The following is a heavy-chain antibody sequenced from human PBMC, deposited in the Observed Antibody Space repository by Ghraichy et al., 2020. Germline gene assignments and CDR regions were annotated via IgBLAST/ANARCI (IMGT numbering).Heavy chain of an antibody. CDR3: AGRRAAPNYWFFDL. V-gene: IGHV4-34*01. J-gene: IGHJ2*01. Sequence: SETLSLSCAVYGGSFSGYNWSWIRRPPGKGLEWIGEVNHGGSTNYNPSLKSRVTISVDTSKNQFSLKLRSLTAADTAVYYCAGRRAAPNYWFFDLWGRGTLVNVSS. D-gene: IGHD6-6*01. CDR1: GGSFSGYN. CDR2: VNHGGST.